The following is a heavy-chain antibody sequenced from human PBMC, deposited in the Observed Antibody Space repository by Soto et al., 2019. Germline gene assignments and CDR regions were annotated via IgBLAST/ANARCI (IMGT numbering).Heavy chain of an antibody. Sequence: QVQLVQSGVEVKKPGASVKVSCKTSGYTFTSYAISWVRQAPGQGLEWMGWIRPYNGNAVYAQKLQGRVTMTTDTSTSTASMQLRTLRSDDPAVYWCTRDDLGDYAIDSWGQGTLVTVSS. CDR3: TRDDLGDYAIDS. D-gene: IGHD4-17*01. J-gene: IGHJ4*02. V-gene: IGHV1-18*01. CDR1: GYTFTSYA. CDR2: IRPYNGNA.